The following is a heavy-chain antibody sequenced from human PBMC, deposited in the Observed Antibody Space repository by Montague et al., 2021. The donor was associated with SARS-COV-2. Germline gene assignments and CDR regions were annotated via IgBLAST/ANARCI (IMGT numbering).Heavy chain of an antibody. CDR3: AKMAGSHDTFDI. CDR2: IYHSGST. J-gene: IGHJ3*02. Sequence: SETLSLTCTVSGYSISTGYYWGWIRQPPGKGLEWIGTIYHSGSTYFNPSLKSRVTISVDTSKNQFSLNLSSVTAADTAVYYCAKMAGSHDTFDIWGRGTMVTVSS. D-gene: IGHD5-24*01. V-gene: IGHV4-38-2*02. CDR1: GYSISTGYY.